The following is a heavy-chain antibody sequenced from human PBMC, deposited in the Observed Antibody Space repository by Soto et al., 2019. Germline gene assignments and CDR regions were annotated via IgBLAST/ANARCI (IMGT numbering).Heavy chain of an antibody. CDR3: ARGRYYYDRSGHHNLLAP. CDR1: GYTFTSYD. D-gene: IGHD3-22*01. Sequence: ASVKVSCKASGYTFTSYDINWVRQATGQGLEWMGWMNPNSGNTGYAQKFQGRVTMTRNTSISTAYMELSSLRSEDTAVYYCARGRYYYDRSGHHNLLAPWAQGTQVPVSA. CDR2: MNPNSGNT. V-gene: IGHV1-8*01. J-gene: IGHJ5*02.